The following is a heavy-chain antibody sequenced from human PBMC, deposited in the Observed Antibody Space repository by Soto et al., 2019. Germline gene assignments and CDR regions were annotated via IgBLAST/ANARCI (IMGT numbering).Heavy chain of an antibody. CDR2: IYHSGST. J-gene: IGHJ4*02. CDR1: GYSISSGYY. V-gene: IGHV4-38-2*01. Sequence: WETLSLTCAVSGYSISSGYYWGWIRQPPGKGLEWIGSIYHSGSTYYNPSLKSRVTISVDTSKNQFSLKLSSVTAADTAVYYCARVSGYSSSWYYFDYWGQGTLVTVSS. D-gene: IGHD6-13*01. CDR3: ARVSGYSSSWYYFDY.